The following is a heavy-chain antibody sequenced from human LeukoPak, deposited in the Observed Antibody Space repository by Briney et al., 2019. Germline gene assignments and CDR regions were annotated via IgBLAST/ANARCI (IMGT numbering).Heavy chain of an antibody. D-gene: IGHD6-19*01. V-gene: IGHV3-64D*06. CDR2: TSVDGTVT. CDR1: GFPLNHYA. CDR3: VRKGWFSGAIDT. J-gene: IGHJ5*02. Sequence: GGSLRLSCSASGFPLNHYAIQWVRQAPAKGLEYVSATSVDGTVTLYAHSVRGRFTISRDNSKNTLYLQMTNLRMEDTAVCYCVRKGWFSGAIDTSGEGALVTVS.